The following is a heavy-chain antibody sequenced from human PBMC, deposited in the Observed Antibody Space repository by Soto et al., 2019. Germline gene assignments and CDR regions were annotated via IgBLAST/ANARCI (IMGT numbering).Heavy chain of an antibody. V-gene: IGHV4-4*07. CDR3: ARGVRDGFDT. J-gene: IGHJ3*02. CDR2: IYITGST. D-gene: IGHD2-2*01. Sequence: QVQLQESGPGLVKASETLSLTCTVSGGSISTFYWNWIRQSAGKGLEWFGRIYITGSTTVTPSLTSRVIMSVDTSKNEFSLKINSVTAADTAVYYCARGVRDGFDTWGQGTLVTVSP. CDR1: GGSISTFY.